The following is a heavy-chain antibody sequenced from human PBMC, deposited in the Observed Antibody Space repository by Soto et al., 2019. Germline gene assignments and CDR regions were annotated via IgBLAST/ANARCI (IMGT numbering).Heavy chain of an antibody. D-gene: IGHD3-3*01. Sequence: SETLXLTCTVSGGSXXSDFXXXXXXXXXKGXXLIGYISISGNTDYSPSLKSRATISADTSRNQFSLKLRSVNTADTAVYFCARGREDFHAGSGPRWMWLAPWGQGTLVTVSS. CDR2: ISISGNT. V-gene: IGHV4-59*01. J-gene: IGHJ5*02. CDR1: GGSXXSDF. CDR3: ARGREDFHAGSGPRWMWLAP.